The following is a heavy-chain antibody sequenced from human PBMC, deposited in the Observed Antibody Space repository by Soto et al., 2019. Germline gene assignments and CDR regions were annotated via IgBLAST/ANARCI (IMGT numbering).Heavy chain of an antibody. CDR3: ATGFEYNWNDGDAFDI. CDR2: FDPEDGET. V-gene: IGHV1-24*01. CDR1: GYTLTELS. D-gene: IGHD1-1*01. Sequence: ASVKVSCKVSGYTLTELSMHWVRQAPGKGLEWMGGFDPEDGETIYAQKFQGRVTMTEDTSTDTAYMELSSLRSEDTAVYYCATGFEYNWNDGDAFDIWGQGTMVTVSS. J-gene: IGHJ3*02.